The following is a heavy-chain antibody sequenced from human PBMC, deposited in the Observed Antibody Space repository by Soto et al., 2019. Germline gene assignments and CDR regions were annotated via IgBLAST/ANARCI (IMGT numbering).Heavy chain of an antibody. CDR3: AVGPVRTSTWLDP. Sequence: SETLSLTCTVSGGSVSSGNYYWSWIRQPPGKALDWIGNIYNTGRTNSNPSLMSRVTLSLDTSKNQLSLKLESVTAADTAIYYCAVGPVRTSTWLDPWGHGTMVTVSS. CDR1: GGSVSSGNYY. V-gene: IGHV4-61*01. CDR2: IYNTGRT. D-gene: IGHD3-10*02. J-gene: IGHJ5*02.